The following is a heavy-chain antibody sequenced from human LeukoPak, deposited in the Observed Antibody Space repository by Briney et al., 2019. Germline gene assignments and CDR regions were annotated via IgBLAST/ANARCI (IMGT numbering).Heavy chain of an antibody. CDR1: GGSISSHY. Sequence: SETLSLTCTVSGGSISSHYWSWIRQPPGKGLEWIGEINHSGSTNYNPSLKSRVTISVDTSKNQFSLKLSSVTAADTAVYYCARGLWFGELWGQGTLVTVSS. J-gene: IGHJ4*02. D-gene: IGHD3-10*01. CDR3: ARGLWFGEL. V-gene: IGHV4-34*01. CDR2: INHSGST.